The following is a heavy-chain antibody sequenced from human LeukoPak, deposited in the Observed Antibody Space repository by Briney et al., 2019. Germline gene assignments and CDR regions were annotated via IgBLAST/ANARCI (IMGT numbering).Heavy chain of an antibody. CDR1: GFTFSSYA. Sequence: PGGSLRLSCAASGFTFSSYAMSWVRQAPGKGLEWVSDISGSGSSKYYADPVKGRFTISRDKSQNTLYLQMNSLAVDDTAIYYCAKDRAIVARATFDNWGRGTLVTVS. CDR2: ISGSGSSK. V-gene: IGHV3-23*01. CDR3: AKDRAIVARATFDN. J-gene: IGHJ5*02. D-gene: IGHD5-12*01.